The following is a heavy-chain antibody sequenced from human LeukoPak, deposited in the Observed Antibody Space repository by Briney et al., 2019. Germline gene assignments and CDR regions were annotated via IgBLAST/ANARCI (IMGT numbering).Heavy chain of an antibody. CDR1: GYNFTSYW. CDR3: ARQGDYGDYGDAFDI. D-gene: IGHD4-17*01. Sequence: GESLKISCKGSGYNFTSYWIGWVRQMPGKGLEWMGIIYPDDSDARYSPSFQGQVTISADKSISTAYLQWSSLKASDTAMYYCARQGDYGDYGDAFDIWGQGTMVTVSS. J-gene: IGHJ3*02. V-gene: IGHV5-51*01. CDR2: IYPDDSDA.